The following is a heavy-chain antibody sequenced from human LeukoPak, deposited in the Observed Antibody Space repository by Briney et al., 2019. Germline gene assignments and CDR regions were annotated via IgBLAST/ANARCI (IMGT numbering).Heavy chain of an antibody. Sequence: ASVKVSCKASGYTFTTYYMHWVRQAPGKGLEWMGKINPTGGSTTYAQKFQGRVTMTRDMSTNTVYMELSSLRSEDTAVYYCASLISYCSSTSCSYMDVWGKGTTVTISS. CDR1: GYTFTTYY. V-gene: IGHV1-46*01. D-gene: IGHD2-2*01. J-gene: IGHJ6*03. CDR2: INPTGGST. CDR3: ASLISYCSSTSCSYMDV.